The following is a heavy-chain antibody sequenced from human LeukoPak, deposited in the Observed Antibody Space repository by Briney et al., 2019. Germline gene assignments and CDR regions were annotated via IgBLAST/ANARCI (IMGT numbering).Heavy chain of an antibody. Sequence: SETLSLTCTVSGGSISSYYWSWIRQPAGKGLEWIVRIYTSGSTNQNPALNNRVTLSVAQSKNQFSLKLSSVTAADTAVYYCARGAMTTVKTYYFDYWGQGTLVTVSS. J-gene: IGHJ4*02. D-gene: IGHD4-11*01. V-gene: IGHV4-4*07. CDR3: ARGAMTTVKTYYFDY. CDR1: GGSISSYY. CDR2: IYTSGST.